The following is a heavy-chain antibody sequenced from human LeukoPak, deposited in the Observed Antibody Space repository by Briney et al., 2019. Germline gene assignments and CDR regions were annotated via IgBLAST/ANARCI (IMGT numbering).Heavy chain of an antibody. CDR1: GFTFSSYG. CDR2: ISYDGSNK. D-gene: IGHD1-26*01. Sequence: GGSLRLSCAASGFTFSSYGMHWVRQAPGKGLEWVAVISYDGSNKYYADSVKGRFTISRDNSKNTLYLQMNSLRAEDTAVYYCARDGGWSGSYYFDYWGQGTLVTVSS. CDR3: ARDGGWSGSYYFDY. J-gene: IGHJ4*02. V-gene: IGHV3-30*03.